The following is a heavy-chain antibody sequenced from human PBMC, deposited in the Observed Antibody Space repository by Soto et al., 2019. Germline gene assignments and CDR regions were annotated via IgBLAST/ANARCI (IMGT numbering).Heavy chain of an antibody. V-gene: IGHV3-23*01. J-gene: IGHJ6*02. Sequence: GGSLRVSCAASGLTFSSFAMNWVRRAPGKGLEWVSSISGSGGSTYYADSVKGRFSISRDNSKNTLYLQMNTLRVEDTAVYYCAKALYTYQYYGMDVWGQGTTVTVSS. CDR2: ISGSGGST. CDR1: GLTFSSFA. CDR3: AKALYTYQYYGMDV.